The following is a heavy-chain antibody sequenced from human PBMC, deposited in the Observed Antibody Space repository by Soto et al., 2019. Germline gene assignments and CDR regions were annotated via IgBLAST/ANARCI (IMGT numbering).Heavy chain of an antibody. CDR1: GFTFSTYA. V-gene: IGHV3-23*01. D-gene: IGHD3-22*01. CDR3: AKERYYYDSSRYQYYFDY. Sequence: GGSLRLSCAASGFTFSTYAMSWVRQAPGKGLEWVSTISGSGGGTYYADSVKGRFTISRDNSKNTLYLQMNSLRAEDTAVYYCAKERYYYDSSRYQYYFDYWGQGTLVTVSS. J-gene: IGHJ4*02. CDR2: ISGSGGGT.